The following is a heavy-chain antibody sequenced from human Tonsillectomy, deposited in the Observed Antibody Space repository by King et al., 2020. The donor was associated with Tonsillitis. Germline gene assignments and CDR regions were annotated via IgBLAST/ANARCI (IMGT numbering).Heavy chain of an antibody. D-gene: IGHD2-2*02. V-gene: IGHV4-59*01. J-gene: IGHJ2*01. Sequence: QLQESGPGLVKPSETLSLTCTVSGGSISGYYWTWIRQPPGKGLEWIGYIYYSGSTNYSPSLKSRVTISVDTSKNQLSLKLSSVTAADTAVYYCARLSGRVRAAILINSNWYFDLWGRGTLVTVSS. CDR2: IYYSGST. CDR3: ARLSGRVRAAILINSNWYFDL. CDR1: GGSISGYY.